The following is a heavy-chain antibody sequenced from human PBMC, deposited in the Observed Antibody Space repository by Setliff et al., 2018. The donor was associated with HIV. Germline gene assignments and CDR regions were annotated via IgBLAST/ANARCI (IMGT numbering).Heavy chain of an antibody. CDR2: IYYSGST. CDR1: GGSISDSCYY. V-gene: IGHV4-39*01. Sequence: PSETLSLTCTVSGGSISDSCYYWGWIRRPPGQGLEWIGHIYYSGSTYYNPSLKSRVTISVPTSKNQFSLKLSSVTAADTAVYYCARPVEMANREFDYWGQGTLVTVSS. D-gene: IGHD1-26*01. J-gene: IGHJ4*02. CDR3: ARPVEMANREFDY.